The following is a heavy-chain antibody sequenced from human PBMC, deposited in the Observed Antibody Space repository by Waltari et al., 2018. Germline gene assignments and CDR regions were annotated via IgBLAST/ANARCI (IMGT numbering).Heavy chain of an antibody. CDR1: GFTFGSYW. V-gene: IGHV3-7*01. Sequence: EVQLLEFGGGLVKPGGSLRLSCAASGFTFGSYWLSWVRQAPGKGLEWVANIKQDGSEKYYVDSVKGRFTISRDNAKNSLYLQMNSLRAEDTAVYYCARDPRWLVGEYYFDYWGQGTLVTVSS. CDR2: IKQDGSEK. J-gene: IGHJ4*02. D-gene: IGHD6-19*01. CDR3: ARDPRWLVGEYYFDY.